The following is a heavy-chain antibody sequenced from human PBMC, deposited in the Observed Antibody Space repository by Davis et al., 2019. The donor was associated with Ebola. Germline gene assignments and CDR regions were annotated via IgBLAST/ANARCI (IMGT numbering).Heavy chain of an antibody. J-gene: IGHJ5*02. D-gene: IGHD2-21*01. V-gene: IGHV4-30-4*01. CDR3: ARFIVKARAAQSFDA. CDR1: GGSISSGDDY. CDR2: IYYSGTT. Sequence: PSETLSLTCTVSGGSISSGDDYWNWIRQPPGKGLEWIGYIYYSGTTYYNPSLKSRVIVSVDNSKNQYSLKVSSVTAADTAVYYCARFIVKARAAQSFDAWGQGILVTVSS.